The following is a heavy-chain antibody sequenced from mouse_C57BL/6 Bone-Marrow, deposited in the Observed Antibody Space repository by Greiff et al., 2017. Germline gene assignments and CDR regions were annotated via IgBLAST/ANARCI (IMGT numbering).Heavy chain of an antibody. D-gene: IGHD1-1*01. CDR3: ESGGVAGY. CDR1: GFTFSSYA. V-gene: IGHV5-4*03. Sequence: EVKLVESGGGLVKPGGSLKLSCAASGFTFSSYAMAWVRQTPGKRLEWVATISHGGGYTYYPDNVKGRFTISRDNAKNNLYLQMSHLESEDTAMYYCESGGVAGYGGKGTTLTVAS. J-gene: IGHJ2*01. CDR2: ISHGGGYT.